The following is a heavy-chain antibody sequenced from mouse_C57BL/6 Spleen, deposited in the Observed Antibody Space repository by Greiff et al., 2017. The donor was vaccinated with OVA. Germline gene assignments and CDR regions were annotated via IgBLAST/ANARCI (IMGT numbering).Heavy chain of an antibody. D-gene: IGHD1-1*01. CDR3: ARHEERDLVAYYFDY. Sequence: VMLVESGAELVKPGASVKLSCKASGYTFTEYTIHWVKQRSGQGLEWIGWFYPGSGSIKYNEKFKDKATLTADKSSSTVYMELSRLTSEDSAVYFCARHEERDLVAYYFDYWGQGTTLTVSS. CDR1: GYTFTEYT. CDR2: FYPGSGSI. J-gene: IGHJ2*01. V-gene: IGHV1-62-2*01.